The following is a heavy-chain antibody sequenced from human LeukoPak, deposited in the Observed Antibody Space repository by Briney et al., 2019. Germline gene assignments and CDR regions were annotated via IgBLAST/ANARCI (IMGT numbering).Heavy chain of an antibody. CDR3: ARFGTSSSRFFDQ. D-gene: IGHD6-6*01. J-gene: IGHJ4*02. CDR1: GGSISSYY. CDR2: IHYSGTT. V-gene: IGHV4-59*01. Sequence: PSETLSLTCTVSGGSISSYYWSWIRQPPGKGLEWIGYIHYSGTTNYYPSLKSRVTIALDTSKNQFSLKLNSVTAADTAVYYCARFGTSSSRFFDQWGQGTLVTVSS.